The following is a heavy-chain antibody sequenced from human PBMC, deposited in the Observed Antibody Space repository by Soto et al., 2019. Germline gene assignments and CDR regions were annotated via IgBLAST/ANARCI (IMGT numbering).Heavy chain of an antibody. Sequence: EVQLVESGGGLVQPGGSLRLSCAASGFTFSSYWMSWVRQAPGKGLEWVANIKQGGSGKYYVDSVKGRFTISRDNAKNSLFLQVNSLSAEDTAVYYCGSGFFGCSSSSCGYSGSDYEVGDNWGQGTLVTVSS. CDR2: IKQGGSGK. CDR1: GFTFSSYW. V-gene: IGHV3-7*01. CDR3: GSGFFGCSSSSCGYSGSDYEVGDN. D-gene: IGHD1-26*01. J-gene: IGHJ4*02.